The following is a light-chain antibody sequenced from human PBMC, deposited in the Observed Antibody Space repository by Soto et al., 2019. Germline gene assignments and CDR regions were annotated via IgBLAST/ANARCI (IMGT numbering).Light chain of an antibody. J-gene: IGLJ1*01. Sequence: QSVLTQPPSASGTPGQRVTISCSGSSSNIGSNYVYWYQQLPGTAPKLLIYRINQRPSGVPDRFSGSKSGTSASLAISGLRSEDEADYYCAAWDDSLSVLYVFGTGTKVTVL. CDR3: AAWDDSLSVLYV. CDR1: SSNIGSNY. CDR2: RIN. V-gene: IGLV1-47*01.